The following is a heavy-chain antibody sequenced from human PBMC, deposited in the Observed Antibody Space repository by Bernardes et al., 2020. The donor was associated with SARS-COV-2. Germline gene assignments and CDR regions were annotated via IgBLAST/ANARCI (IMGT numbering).Heavy chain of an antibody. D-gene: IGHD6-6*01. CDR3: ARSLGIAARRAVGY. CDR2: MNPNSGNT. J-gene: IGHJ4*02. CDR1: GYTFTSYD. V-gene: IGHV1-8*01. Sequence: ASVKVSCKASGYTFTSYDINWVRQATGQGLEWMGWMNPNSGNTGYAQKFQGRVTMTRNTSISTAYMELSSLRSEDTAVYYCARSLGIAARRAVGYWGQGTLVTVSS.